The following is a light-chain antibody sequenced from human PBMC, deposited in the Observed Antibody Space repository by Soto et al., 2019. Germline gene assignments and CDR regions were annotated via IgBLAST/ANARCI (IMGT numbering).Light chain of an antibody. Sequence: EIVLTQSPGTLSLSPGERATLSCRASQSVSSSYLAWYQQKPGQAPRLLIDGASSRATGIPDRFSGSGSGTAFTLTISRLEPEDFAVYYCQQYGSSSWTFGQGTKVDIK. V-gene: IGKV3-20*01. J-gene: IGKJ1*01. CDR3: QQYGSSSWT. CDR2: GAS. CDR1: QSVSSSY.